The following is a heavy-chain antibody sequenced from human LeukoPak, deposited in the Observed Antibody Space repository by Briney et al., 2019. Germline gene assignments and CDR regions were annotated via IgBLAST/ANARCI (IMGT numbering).Heavy chain of an antibody. Sequence: SQTLSLTCAISGDSVSSSSATWDWIRQSPSGGLEWLGRTYYKSKLYNDYAVSVKSRITISPDTSRNQFSLQLNSATPEDTAVYYCARDPSGGFRWYFDLWGRGTLVTVSS. J-gene: IGHJ2*01. D-gene: IGHD2-15*01. CDR1: GDSVSSSSAT. CDR3: ARDPSGGFRWYFDL. V-gene: IGHV6-1*01. CDR2: TYYKSKLYN.